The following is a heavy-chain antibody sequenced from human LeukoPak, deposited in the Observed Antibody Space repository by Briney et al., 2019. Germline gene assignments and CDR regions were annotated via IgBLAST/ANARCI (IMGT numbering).Heavy chain of an antibody. CDR1: GGSFSGYY. J-gene: IGHJ4*02. CDR2: INHSGST. V-gene: IGHV4-34*01. Sequence: SETLSLTCAVYGGSFSGYYWSWIRQPPGKGLEWIGEINHSGSTNYNPSLKSRVTISVDTSKNQFSLKLSSVTAADTAVYYCARDRYGGNGYWGQGTLVTVSS. CDR3: ARDRYGGNGY. D-gene: IGHD4-23*01.